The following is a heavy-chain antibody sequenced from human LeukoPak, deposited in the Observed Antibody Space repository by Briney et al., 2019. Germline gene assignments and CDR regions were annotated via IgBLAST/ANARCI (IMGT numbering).Heavy chain of an antibody. J-gene: IGHJ4*02. CDR2: IDGSNSDI. CDR1: GFALSGYS. Sequence: GGSLRLSCAASGFALSGYSINWVRQAPGKGLEWVSFIDGSNSDIYYADSVKGRFTISRDNARESVFLQLNRLRAEDTAVYYCTRDPGYSSSSISFWGQGTLVTVSS. D-gene: IGHD6-6*01. V-gene: IGHV3-21*01. CDR3: TRDPGYSSSSISF.